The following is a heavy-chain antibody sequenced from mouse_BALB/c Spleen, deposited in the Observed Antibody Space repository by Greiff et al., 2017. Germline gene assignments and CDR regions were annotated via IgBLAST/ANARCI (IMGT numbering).Heavy chain of an antibody. V-gene: IGHV1-15*01. CDR1: GYTFTDYE. D-gene: IGHD2-10*02. J-gene: IGHJ4*01. CDR2: IDPETGGT. Sequence: QVQLKQSGAELVRPGASVTLSCKASGYTFTDYEMHWVKQTPVHGLEWIGAIDPETGGTAYNQKFKGKATLTADKSSSTAYMELRSLTSEDSAVYYCTRKYGNFPMDYWGQGTSVTVAS. CDR3: TRKYGNFPMDY.